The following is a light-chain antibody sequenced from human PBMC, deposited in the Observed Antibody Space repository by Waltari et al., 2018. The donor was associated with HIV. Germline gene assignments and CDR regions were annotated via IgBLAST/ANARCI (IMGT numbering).Light chain of an antibody. J-gene: IGKJ5*01. Sequence: QLTQSPSSLSASLGDTVTINCRASQNIKNFLNWYQVRPGKAPRVLIYGVSSLPTGVPSRFTGGGSGTDFTLTINNLQPEDFASYLCQQTFSVSITFGPGTRLEI. CDR1: QNIKNF. CDR2: GVS. CDR3: QQTFSVSIT. V-gene: IGKV1-39*01.